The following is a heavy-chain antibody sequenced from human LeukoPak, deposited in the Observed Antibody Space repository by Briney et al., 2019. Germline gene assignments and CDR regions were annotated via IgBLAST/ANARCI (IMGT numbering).Heavy chain of an antibody. CDR3: ARLTSSSWYLTFDY. D-gene: IGHD6-13*01. CDR1: GGSFSGYY. V-gene: IGHV4-34*01. J-gene: IGHJ4*02. CDR2: INHSGST. Sequence: SETLSLTCAVYGGSFSGYYWSWIRQPPGKGLEWIGEINHSGSTNYNPSLKSRVTISVDTSKNQFSLKLSSVTAADTAVYYCARLTSSSWYLTFDYWGQGTLVTVSS.